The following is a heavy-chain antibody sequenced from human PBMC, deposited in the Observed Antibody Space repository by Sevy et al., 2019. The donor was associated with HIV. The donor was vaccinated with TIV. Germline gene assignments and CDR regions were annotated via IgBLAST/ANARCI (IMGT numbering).Heavy chain of an antibody. CDR1: GGSISSFY. CDR2: IYYSGNT. Sequence: SETLSLTCTVSGGSISSFYWSWIRQPPGKGLEWIGYIYYSGNTNYSPSLKSRVTISLDTSNNQFSLNLSSVTAADTAVYYGARGQYSYGYWREFDYWGQGTLVTVSS. V-gene: IGHV4-59*01. CDR3: ARGQYSYGYWREFDY. D-gene: IGHD5-18*01. J-gene: IGHJ4*02.